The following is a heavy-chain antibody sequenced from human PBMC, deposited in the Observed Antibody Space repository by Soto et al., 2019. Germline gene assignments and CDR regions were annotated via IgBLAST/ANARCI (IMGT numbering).Heavy chain of an antibody. Sequence: QVQLVQSGAEVKKPGASVKVSCKASGYTFTSYGISWVRQAPGQGLEWMGWISAYNGNTNYAQKLQVRVTMPTDTATSTAYTELRSRRSDDTAVYYCARDSSSWSNWFDPWGQGTLVTVSS. J-gene: IGHJ5*02. V-gene: IGHV1-18*01. CDR3: ARDSSSWSNWFDP. CDR1: GYTFTSYG. CDR2: ISAYNGNT. D-gene: IGHD6-13*01.